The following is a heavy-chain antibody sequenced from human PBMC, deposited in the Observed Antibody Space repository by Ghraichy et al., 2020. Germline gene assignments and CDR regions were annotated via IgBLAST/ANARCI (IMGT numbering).Heavy chain of an antibody. CDR3: AGQGGD. Sequence: SQTLSLTCTVSGGSISSSYYYWGWIRQPPGKGLEWIGSIYYSGTTYYNPSLKSRVTLSVDTSKNQFSLKLHSVTAADTAVYYCAGQGGDWGQGTPVSVSS. CDR2: IYYSGTT. D-gene: IGHD3-16*01. CDR1: GGSISSSYYY. J-gene: IGHJ4*02. V-gene: IGHV4-39*01.